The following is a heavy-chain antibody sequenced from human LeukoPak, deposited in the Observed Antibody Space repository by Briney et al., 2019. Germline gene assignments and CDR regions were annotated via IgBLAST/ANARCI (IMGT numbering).Heavy chain of an antibody. D-gene: IGHD1-26*01. CDR3: ARGLRSYPAALNFDY. CDR1: GYTFTGYG. CDR2: VSVYNGNT. J-gene: IGHJ4*02. V-gene: IGHV1-18*01. Sequence: ASVKVSCKASGYTFTGYGISWVRQAPGQGLEWMGWVSVYNGNTNYAQKLLGRVTMTTDTSTSTAYMELRSLRSDDTAVYYCARGLRSYPAALNFDYWGQGTLVTVSS.